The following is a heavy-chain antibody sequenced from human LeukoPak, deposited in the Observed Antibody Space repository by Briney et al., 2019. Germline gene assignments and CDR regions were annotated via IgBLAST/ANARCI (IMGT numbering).Heavy chain of an antibody. D-gene: IGHD6-6*01. V-gene: IGHV3-23*01. J-gene: IGHJ4*02. CDR3: AKALRSSSFFDY. Sequence: GSLRLSWSTLGVPFYRHAMNLGRQAPGKGPEWVSAISGSGGSTYYADSVKGRFTISRDNSKNTLYLQMNSLRAEDTAVYYCAKALRSSSFFDYWGQGTLVTVSS. CDR1: GVPFYRHA. CDR2: ISGSGGST.